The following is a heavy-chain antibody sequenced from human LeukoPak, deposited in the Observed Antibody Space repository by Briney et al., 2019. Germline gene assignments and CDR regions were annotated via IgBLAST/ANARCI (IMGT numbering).Heavy chain of an antibody. J-gene: IGHJ4*02. CDR2: ISAYNGNT. CDR1: GGTFSSYA. CDR3: ARDYYDSSGYVN. Sequence: ASVKVSCKASGGTFSSYAISWVRQAPGQGLEWMGWISAYNGNTNYAQKLQGRVTMTTDTSTSTAYMELRSLGSDDTAVYYCARDYYDSSGYVNWGQGTLVTVSS. V-gene: IGHV1-18*01. D-gene: IGHD3-22*01.